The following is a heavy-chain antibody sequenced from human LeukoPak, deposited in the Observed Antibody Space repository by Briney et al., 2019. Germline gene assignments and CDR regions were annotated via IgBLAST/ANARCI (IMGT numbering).Heavy chain of an antibody. V-gene: IGHV1-2*02. J-gene: IGHJ3*02. CDR1: GYTFTGYY. Sequence: ASVKVSCKASGYTFTGYYMHWVRQAPGQGLEWMGWINPNSGGTNYAQKFQGGVTMTRDTSISTAYMELSRLRSDDTAVYYCARVSCSSTSCPARDAFDIWGQGTMVTVSS. CDR2: INPNSGGT. D-gene: IGHD2-2*01. CDR3: ARVSCSSTSCPARDAFDI.